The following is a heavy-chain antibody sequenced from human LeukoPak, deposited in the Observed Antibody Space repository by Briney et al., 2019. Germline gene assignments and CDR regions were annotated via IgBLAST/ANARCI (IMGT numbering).Heavy chain of an antibody. J-gene: IGHJ4*02. CDR3: ARPTAMGRSGDF. V-gene: IGHV5-51*01. Sequence: GESLKISCKASGYRFTNYWIGWVRQMPEKGLEWMGIIDPSDSDTRYTPSFQGQVTISADMSLTTAYLQWNSLKASDTAMYYCARPTAMGRSGDFWGQGTLVTVSS. CDR1: GYRFTNYW. CDR2: IDPSDSDT. D-gene: IGHD5-18*01.